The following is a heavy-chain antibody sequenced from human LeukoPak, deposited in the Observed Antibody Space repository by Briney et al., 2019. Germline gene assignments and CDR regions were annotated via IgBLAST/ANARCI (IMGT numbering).Heavy chain of an antibody. Sequence: SETLSLTCTVSGGSISSSSYYWGWIRQPPGKGLEWIGSIYYSGSTNYNPSLKSRVTISVDTSKNQFSLKLSSVTAADTAVYYCARDRESYGSGSYYLDYWGQGTLVTVSS. V-gene: IGHV4-39*07. CDR3: ARDRESYGSGSYYLDY. CDR1: GGSISSSSYY. J-gene: IGHJ4*02. D-gene: IGHD3-10*01. CDR2: IYYSGST.